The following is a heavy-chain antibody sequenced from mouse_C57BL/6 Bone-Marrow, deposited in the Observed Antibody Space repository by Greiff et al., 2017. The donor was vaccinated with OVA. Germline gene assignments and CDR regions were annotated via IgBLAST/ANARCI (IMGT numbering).Heavy chain of an antibody. V-gene: IGHV1-55*01. J-gene: IGHJ1*03. CDR1: GFTFTSYW. Sequence: VKLQQPGAELVKPGASVKMSCKASGFTFTSYWITWVIQRPGQGLEWIGDFYPGSGSTNYNEKFKSKATLTVDTSSSTAYMQLSSLTSEDSAVYYCARRGYYEYFDVWGTGTTVTVSS. CDR3: ARRGYYEYFDV. D-gene: IGHD2-4*01. CDR2: FYPGSGST.